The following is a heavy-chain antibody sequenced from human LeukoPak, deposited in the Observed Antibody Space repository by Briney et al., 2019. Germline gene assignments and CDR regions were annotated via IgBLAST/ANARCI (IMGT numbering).Heavy chain of an antibody. Sequence: GGSLRLFCAASGFTFSSYAMHWVRQAPGKGLEYVSAISSNGGSTYYANSVKGRFTISRDNSKNTLYLQMGSLRAEDMAVYYCARLTPSVAFDIWGQGAMVTVSS. CDR2: ISSNGGST. D-gene: IGHD3-9*01. CDR1: GFTFSSYA. J-gene: IGHJ3*02. CDR3: ARLTPSVAFDI. V-gene: IGHV3-64*01.